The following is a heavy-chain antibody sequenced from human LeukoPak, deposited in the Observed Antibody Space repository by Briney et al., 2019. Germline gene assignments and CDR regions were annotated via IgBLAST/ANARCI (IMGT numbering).Heavy chain of an antibody. Sequence: SQTLSLTCNVSGGSISSGSYCWSWIRQPAGKGLEWIGHIHISGNTNYNPSLKSRVTISVDTSKNQFSLKLSSVTAADTAVYYCARHITIFGVVTDYWGQGTLVTVSS. CDR1: GGSISSGSYC. CDR2: IHISGNT. J-gene: IGHJ4*02. CDR3: ARHITIFGVVTDY. V-gene: IGHV4-61*09. D-gene: IGHD3-3*01.